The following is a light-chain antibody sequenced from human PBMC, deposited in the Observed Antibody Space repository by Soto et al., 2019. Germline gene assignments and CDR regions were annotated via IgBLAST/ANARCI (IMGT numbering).Light chain of an antibody. Sequence: QSALTQPPSASGSPGQSVTISCAGTSSDIGLYNYVSWYQHHPGRAPKLMISDVSKRPSGVPDRFSGSKSGFTASLTVSGLQAEDEGHYYCASYAGRNIWVFGGGTKVTVL. CDR1: SSDIGLYNY. CDR2: DVS. V-gene: IGLV2-8*01. CDR3: ASYAGRNIWV. J-gene: IGLJ3*02.